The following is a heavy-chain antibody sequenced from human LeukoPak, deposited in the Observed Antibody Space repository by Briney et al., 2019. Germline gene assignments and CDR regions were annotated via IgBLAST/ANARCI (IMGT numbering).Heavy chain of an antibody. Sequence: SETLSLTCTVSGYSISSGYYWGWIRQPPGKGLEWIGSIYHSGSTYYNPSLKSRVTISVDTSKNQFSLKLSSVTAADTAVYHCAKNGQTGFSFDPWGQGTLVSVS. CDR3: AKNGQTGFSFDP. D-gene: IGHD3-9*01. V-gene: IGHV4-38-2*02. CDR2: IYHSGST. CDR1: GYSISSGYY. J-gene: IGHJ5*02.